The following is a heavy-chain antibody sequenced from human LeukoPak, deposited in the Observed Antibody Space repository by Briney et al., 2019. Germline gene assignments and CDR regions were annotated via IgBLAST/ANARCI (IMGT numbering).Heavy chain of an antibody. CDR3: RGGRFMITFGGVIDHYYFDY. D-gene: IGHD3-16*02. Sequence: GGSLRLSCAASGFTFSSYAMSWVRQAPGKGLEWVSAISGSGGSTYYADSVKGRFTISRDNSKNTLYLQMNSLRAEDTAVYYRRGGRFMITFGGVIDHYYFDYWGQGTLVTVSS. CDR1: GFTFSSYA. J-gene: IGHJ4*02. CDR2: ISGSGGST. V-gene: IGHV3-23*01.